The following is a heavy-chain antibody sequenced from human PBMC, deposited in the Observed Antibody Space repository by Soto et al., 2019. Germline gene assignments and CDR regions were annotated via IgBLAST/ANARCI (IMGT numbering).Heavy chain of an antibody. Sequence: QVQLAQSGAEVKKPGSSVKVSCKASGGTFSNYAFSWVRQAPGQGLEWMGGIIPIFGTSNYAQKFQGRVTITADKSTSTTYMELSSLKSEDTAIYCCARDLGNYHDSSAYDDWGQGTLVTVSS. CDR3: ARDLGNYHDSSAYDD. D-gene: IGHD3-22*01. J-gene: IGHJ4*02. V-gene: IGHV1-69*06. CDR1: GGTFSNYA. CDR2: IIPIFGTS.